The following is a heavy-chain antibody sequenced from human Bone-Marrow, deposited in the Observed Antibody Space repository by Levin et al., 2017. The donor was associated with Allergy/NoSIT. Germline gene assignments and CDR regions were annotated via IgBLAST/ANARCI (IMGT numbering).Heavy chain of an antibody. CDR3: ARAIAVGARDY. J-gene: IGHJ4*02. D-gene: IGHD2-15*01. V-gene: IGHV1-2*02. Sequence: ASVKVSCKASGYTFTGYYIHWVRQAPGQGLEWVAWINPYSGVTNYAQDFQERVTVTTDASINTAYMDFNSLRFNDTAVYYCARAIAVGARDYWGQGTLVSVSS. CDR2: INPYSGVT. CDR1: GYTFTGYY.